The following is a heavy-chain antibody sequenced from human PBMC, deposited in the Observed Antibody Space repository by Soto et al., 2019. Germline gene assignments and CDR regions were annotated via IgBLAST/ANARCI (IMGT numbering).Heavy chain of an antibody. V-gene: IGHV4-30-4*01. CDR1: GGSIRSGDYY. D-gene: IGHD4-17*01. CDR3: ARENPVTDADY. CDR2: IYYSGSP. J-gene: IGHJ4*02. Sequence: QVQLQASGPGLVKPSQTLSLTCTVSGGSIRSGDYYWSWIRQPPGKGMEWIGYIYYSGSPYYNPSLNGRVTLSADTSNNQYALKLSSVTAADTAVYYCARENPVTDADYWGQGTLVTVSS.